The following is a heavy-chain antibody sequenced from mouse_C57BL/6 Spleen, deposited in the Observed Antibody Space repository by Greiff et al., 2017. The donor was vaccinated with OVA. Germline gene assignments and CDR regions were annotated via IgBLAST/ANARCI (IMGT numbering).Heavy chain of an antibody. D-gene: IGHD1-1*01. J-gene: IGHJ1*03. CDR1: GYTFTSYW. Sequence: VQLQQPGAELVKPGASVKMSCKASGYTFTSYWITWVKQRPGQGLEWIGDIYPGSGSTNYNEKFKSKATLTVDTSSSTAYMQLSSLTSEDSAVYYCARKRVVARYFDVWGTGTTVTVSS. V-gene: IGHV1-55*01. CDR2: IYPGSGST. CDR3: ARKRVVARYFDV.